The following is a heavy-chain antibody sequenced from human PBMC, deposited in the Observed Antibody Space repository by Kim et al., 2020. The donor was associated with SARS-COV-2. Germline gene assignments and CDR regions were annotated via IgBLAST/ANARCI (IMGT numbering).Heavy chain of an antibody. CDR3: ARALTDDILTGYYIPPYHYFGLYV. D-gene: IGHD3-9*01. J-gene: IGHJ6*02. CDR1: GASINGNY. Sequence: SETLSLTCTVSGASINGNYWTWIRQPPGKGLEWIGHIYNIRSTNYNPSLESRVAISVDTSKNLFSLRLSSVTAADTAIYYCARALTDDILTGYYIPPYHYFGLYVWGQGTTVIVSS. CDR2: IYNIRST. V-gene: IGHV4-59*01.